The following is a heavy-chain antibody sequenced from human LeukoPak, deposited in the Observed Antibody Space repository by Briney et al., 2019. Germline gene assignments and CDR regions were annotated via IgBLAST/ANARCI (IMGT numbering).Heavy chain of an antibody. CDR1: GFTFSSYA. V-gene: IGHV4-34*01. J-gene: IGHJ4*02. CDR2: INHSGST. CDR3: ARGPPSRIPYYDSSGYYYADDY. Sequence: GSLRLSCAASGFTFSSYAMSWIRQPPGKGLEWIGEINHSGSTNYNPSLKSRVTISVDTSKNQFSLKLSSVTAADTAVYYCARGPPSRIPYYDSSGYYYADDYWGQGTLVTVSS. D-gene: IGHD3-22*01.